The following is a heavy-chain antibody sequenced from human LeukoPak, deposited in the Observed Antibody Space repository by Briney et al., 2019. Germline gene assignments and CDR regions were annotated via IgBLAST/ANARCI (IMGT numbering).Heavy chain of an antibody. CDR3: AKAPRAAAGTYNGMDV. Sequence: GGSLRLSCAASGFTFSSYAMSWVRQAPGKGLEWVSAISGSGGSTYYADSVKGRFTISRDNSKNTLYLQMNSLRAEDTAVYYCAKAPRAAAGTYNGMDVWGQGTTVTVSS. CDR1: GFTFSSYA. V-gene: IGHV3-23*01. CDR2: ISGSGGST. D-gene: IGHD6-13*01. J-gene: IGHJ6*02.